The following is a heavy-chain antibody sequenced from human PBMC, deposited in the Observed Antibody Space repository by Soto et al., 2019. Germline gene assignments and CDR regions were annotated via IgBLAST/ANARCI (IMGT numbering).Heavy chain of an antibody. J-gene: IGHJ4*02. Sequence: QVQLVQSGAEVKKPGSSVKVSCKASGGTFSNYAFSWVRQAPGHGLEWMGAIIPKSDTSLHAQKLQGRLKITADDSASTVFMELNSLKLEDTAVYFCARIRSCGGDCYPLPDYWGRGTLVTVSS. V-gene: IGHV1-69*01. CDR3: ARIRSCGGDCYPLPDY. CDR1: GGTFSNYA. D-gene: IGHD2-21*02. CDR2: IIPKSDTS.